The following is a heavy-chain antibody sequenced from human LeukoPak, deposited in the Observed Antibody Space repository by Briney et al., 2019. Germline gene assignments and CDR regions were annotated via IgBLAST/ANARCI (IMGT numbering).Heavy chain of an antibody. V-gene: IGHV3-74*01. CDR2: INNDGSTT. Sequence: GGSLRLSCAASGFTFNSHWMHWVRQAPWKGLVWVSRINNDGSTTTYADSVRGRFTISRDNAKNTLFLQMNSLRAEDTAVYYCVRDRPHNWFDPWGQGTLVTVSS. D-gene: IGHD6-6*01. CDR1: GFTFNSHW. CDR3: VRDRPHNWFDP. J-gene: IGHJ5*02.